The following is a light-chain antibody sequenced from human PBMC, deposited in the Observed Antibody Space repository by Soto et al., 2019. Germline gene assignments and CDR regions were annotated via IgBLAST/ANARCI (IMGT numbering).Light chain of an antibody. CDR1: QSVSNSY. Sequence: EIVLTQSPGTLSLSPGERATLSCRASQSVSNSYLAWYRQKPGQSPTLLIYGASRRATDIPDRFSGSGSGTDFTLTISRLEPEDFAMYYCQQYDSSPRTFGQGTRLEI. CDR2: GAS. V-gene: IGKV3-20*01. CDR3: QQYDSSPRT. J-gene: IGKJ2*01.